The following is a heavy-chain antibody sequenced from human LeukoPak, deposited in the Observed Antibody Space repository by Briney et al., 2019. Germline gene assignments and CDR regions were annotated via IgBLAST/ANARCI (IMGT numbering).Heavy chain of an antibody. CDR1: GFTFSSYD. CDR2: IGTAGEI. D-gene: IGHD6-13*01. Sequence: GGSLRLSCAASGFTFSSYDIHWVRQATGKGLEWVSGIGTAGEIYYPGSVKGRFTISRENAKNSLYLQMNSLRAGDTAVYYCTRAAYSSTWYSRYFDLWGRGTLVTVSS. V-gene: IGHV3-13*01. J-gene: IGHJ2*01. CDR3: TRAAYSSTWYSRYFDL.